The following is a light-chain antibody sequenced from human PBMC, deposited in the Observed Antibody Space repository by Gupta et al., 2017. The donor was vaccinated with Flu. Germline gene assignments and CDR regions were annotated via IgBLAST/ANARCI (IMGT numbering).Light chain of an antibody. CDR2: EVS. CDR3: SSYTSSSTRV. V-gene: IGLV2-14*01. CDR1: SRDVGGYNY. J-gene: IGLJ3*02. Sequence: SITISCTGTSRDVGGYNYVSWYQQHPGKAPKLMSDEVSNRPSGVSNRFSGSKSGKTAYLTISGLQAEDEADDYCSSYTSSSTRVFGGGTKLTVL.